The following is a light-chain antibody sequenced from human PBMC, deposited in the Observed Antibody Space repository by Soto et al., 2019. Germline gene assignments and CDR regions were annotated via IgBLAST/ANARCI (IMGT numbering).Light chain of an antibody. CDR2: EVS. CDR1: SSDVGDYNY. Sequence: QSVLTQPASVSGSPGQSITISCTGTSSDVGDYNYVSWYQLHPGKAPKVMIYEVSNRPSGISNRFSGSKSGNTASLTISGLQAEDEADYYCSSYTSRSSVFGTGTKVTVL. J-gene: IGLJ1*01. V-gene: IGLV2-14*01. CDR3: SSYTSRSSV.